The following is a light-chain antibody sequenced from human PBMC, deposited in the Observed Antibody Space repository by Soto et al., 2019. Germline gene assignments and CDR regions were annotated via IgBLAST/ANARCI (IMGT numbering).Light chain of an antibody. V-gene: IGKV3-20*01. CDR3: HQYGSSPRLT. CDR2: GAS. CDR1: QSVRTNY. J-gene: IGKJ4*01. Sequence: EIVLTQSPDTVSLSPGERATLSCRASQSVRTNYLAWYQQKPGQAPRLLIYGASSRATGIPDRFSGSGSGTDFTLTISRLEPEDFAVYYCHQYGSSPRLTFGGGTKVEIK.